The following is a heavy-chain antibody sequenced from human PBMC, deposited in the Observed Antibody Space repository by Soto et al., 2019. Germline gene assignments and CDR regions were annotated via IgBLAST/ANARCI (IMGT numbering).Heavy chain of an antibody. V-gene: IGHV3-30*18. D-gene: IGHD5-12*01. CDR3: AQGSRTNLDMATITGY. CDR1: EFTFNSYG. J-gene: IGHJ4*02. CDR2: ISYDGSNQ. Sequence: HPGGSLRLSCTASEFTFNSYGFHWVRQAPGKGLEWVAVISYDGSNQHYAGSVEGRFTISRDKSKNTVYLQMNSLRVEDTAVYYCAQGSRTNLDMATITGYWGQGTLVIVSS.